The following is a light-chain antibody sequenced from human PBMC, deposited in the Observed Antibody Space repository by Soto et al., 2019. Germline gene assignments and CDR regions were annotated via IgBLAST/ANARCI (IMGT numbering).Light chain of an antibody. CDR1: SSDVGAYDF. J-gene: IGLJ1*01. CDR2: EVR. V-gene: IGLV2-14*03. CDR3: SSHTTRNTRV. Sequence: QSVLTQHASVSGSPGQSITISCTGTSSDVGAYDFVSWYQQHPDKAPKLMIYEVRGRPSGVSNRFSGSKSFNTATLTISGLQAEDEADYYCSSHTTRNTRVFGTGTKLTVL.